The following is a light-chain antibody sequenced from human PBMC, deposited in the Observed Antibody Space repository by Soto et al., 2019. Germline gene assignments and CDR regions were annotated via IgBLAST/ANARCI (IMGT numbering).Light chain of an antibody. V-gene: IGKV3-15*01. J-gene: IGKJ2*01. Sequence: EIVMTQSPATLSVSPGETATLSCRASQRVSSNLAWYQQKPGQAPTLLIYGASTRATGIPARFSGSGSGTEFTLTISSLQSEDFAVYYCQQYNNWYPFGQGTKLEIK. CDR1: QRVSSN. CDR2: GAS. CDR3: QQYNNWYP.